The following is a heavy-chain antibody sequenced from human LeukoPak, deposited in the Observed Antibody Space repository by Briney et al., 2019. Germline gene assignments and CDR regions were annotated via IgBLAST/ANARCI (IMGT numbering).Heavy chain of an antibody. CDR3: AKAPRLGYCSGGSCESFDY. CDR2: IRYDGSNK. Sequence: GGSLRLSCEVSGFTFSSYSLNWVRQAPGKGLEWVAFIRYDGSNKYYADSVKGRFTISRDNSKNTLYLQMNSLRAEDTAVYYCAKAPRLGYCSGGSCESFDYWGQGTLVTVSS. V-gene: IGHV3-30*02. CDR1: GFTFSSYS. D-gene: IGHD2-15*01. J-gene: IGHJ4*02.